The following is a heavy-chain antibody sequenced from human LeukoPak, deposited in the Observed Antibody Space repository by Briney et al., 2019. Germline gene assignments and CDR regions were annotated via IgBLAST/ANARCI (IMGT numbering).Heavy chain of an antibody. CDR3: ARYMVRGVIFDY. CDR1: GFTFSSYA. Sequence: GGSLRLSCAASGFTFSSYAMHWVRQAPGRGLEWVSGINWKTGNGIYADSVKGRFTISRDNAKNSLYLQMNSLRAEDTAVYYCARYMVRGVIFDYWGQGTLVTVSS. CDR2: INWKTGNG. D-gene: IGHD3-10*01. V-gene: IGHV3-9*01. J-gene: IGHJ4*02.